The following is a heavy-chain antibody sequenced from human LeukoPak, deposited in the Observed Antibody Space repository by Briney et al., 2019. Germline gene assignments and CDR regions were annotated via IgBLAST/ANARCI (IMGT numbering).Heavy chain of an antibody. CDR2: IRSKAYGGTT. D-gene: IGHD6-13*01. Sequence: PGGSLRLSCTASGFTFGDYAMSWVRQAPGKGLEWVGFIRSKAYGGTTEYAASVKGRFTISRDDSKSIAYLQMNSLKTEDSAVYYCTRDREGDSSWYSEADYYYMDVWGKGTTVTISS. J-gene: IGHJ6*03. CDR1: GFTFGDYA. V-gene: IGHV3-49*04. CDR3: TRDREGDSSWYSEADYYYMDV.